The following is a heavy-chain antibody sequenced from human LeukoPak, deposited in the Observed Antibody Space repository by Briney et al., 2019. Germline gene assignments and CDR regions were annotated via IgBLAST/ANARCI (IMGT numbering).Heavy chain of an antibody. CDR1: GGSISSSSYY. V-gene: IGHV4-39*01. CDR3: ARVGSGTRRHYYYYYMDV. CDR2: ISYSGST. D-gene: IGHD2-2*01. Sequence: SETLSLTCTVSGGSISSSSYYWGWIRQPPGKGLEWIGSISYSGSTYYNPSLKSRVTISVDTSKNQFSLKLSSVTAADTALYYCARVGSGTRRHYYYYYMDVWGKGTTVTISS. J-gene: IGHJ6*03.